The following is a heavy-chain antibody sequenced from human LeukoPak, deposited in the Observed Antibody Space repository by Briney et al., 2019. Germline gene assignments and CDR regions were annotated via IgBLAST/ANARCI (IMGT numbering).Heavy chain of an antibody. J-gene: IGHJ4*02. D-gene: IGHD6-6*01. CDR3: ARGLSGYSSSLGY. Sequence: GGSLRLSCTASGFTFSNYGMHWVRQAPGKGLVWVSRINSDGSSTNYADSVKGRFTISRDNAKNTLFLQMSSLRAEDTAVYYCARGLSGYSSSLGYWGQGTLVTVSS. CDR2: INSDGSST. CDR1: GFTFSNYG. V-gene: IGHV3-74*01.